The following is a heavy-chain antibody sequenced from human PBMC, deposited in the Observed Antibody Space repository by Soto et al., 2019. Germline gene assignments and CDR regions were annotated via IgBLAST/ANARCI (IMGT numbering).Heavy chain of an antibody. CDR2: ISGSGGST. CDR1: GFTFSSYA. CDR3: AKDYLGYCSGGSCYSWVNWFDP. Sequence: GGSLRLSCAASGFTFSSYAMSWVRQAPGKGLEWLSAISGSGGSTYYADSVKGRFTISRDNSKNTLYLQMNSLRAEDTAVYYCAKDYLGYCSGGSCYSWVNWFDPRGQGTLVTVSS. D-gene: IGHD2-15*01. J-gene: IGHJ5*02. V-gene: IGHV3-23*01.